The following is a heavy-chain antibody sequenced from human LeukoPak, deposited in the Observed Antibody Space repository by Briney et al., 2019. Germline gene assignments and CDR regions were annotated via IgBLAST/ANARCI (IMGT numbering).Heavy chain of an antibody. V-gene: IGHV1-8*01. CDR3: ARSDVAMATVPHFDY. J-gene: IGHJ4*02. Sequence: GASVKVSCKASGYTFTSYDINWVRQATGQGLEWMGWMNPKSGNTGYAQKFQGRVTMTRDTSTSTVYMELSSLRSEYTAVYYCARSDVAMATVPHFDYWGQGTLVTVSS. D-gene: IGHD5-24*01. CDR2: MNPKSGNT. CDR1: GYTFTSYD.